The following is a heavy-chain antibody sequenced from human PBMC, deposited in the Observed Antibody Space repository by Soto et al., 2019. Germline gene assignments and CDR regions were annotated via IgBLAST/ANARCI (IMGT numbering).Heavy chain of an antibody. J-gene: IGHJ5*02. CDR1: GFTFSNYW. D-gene: IGHD3-16*01. CDR2: IKEDGSQT. V-gene: IGHV3-7*03. Sequence: GESLKISCAASGFTFSNYWMSWVRQAPGKGLEWVANIKEDGSQTNYVDSVRGRFTISRDNAKNSLYLQMSSLRVDDTAVYYCWEPQYLGTQFDPRDHGTLVTVSS. CDR3: WEPQYLGTQFDP.